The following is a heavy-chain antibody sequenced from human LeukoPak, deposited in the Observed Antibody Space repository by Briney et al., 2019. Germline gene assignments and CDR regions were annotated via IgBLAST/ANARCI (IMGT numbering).Heavy chain of an antibody. CDR1: GYTFTSYG. D-gene: IGHD3-3*01. J-gene: IGHJ5*02. CDR2: ISAYNGNT. V-gene: IGHV1-18*01. Sequence: ASVKVSCKASGYTFTSYGISWVRLAPGQGLEWMGWISAYNGNTNYAQKLQGRVTMTTDTSTSTVYMELRSLRSDDTAVYYFARDNTDYDFWSGYWKNNWFDPWGQGTLVTVSS. CDR3: ARDNTDYDFWSGYWKNNWFDP.